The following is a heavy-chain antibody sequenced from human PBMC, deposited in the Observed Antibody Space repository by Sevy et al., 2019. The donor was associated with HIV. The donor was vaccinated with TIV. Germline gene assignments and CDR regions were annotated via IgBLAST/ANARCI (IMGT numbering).Heavy chain of an antibody. CDR1: GFTFSSYG. CDR2: ISYDGSNK. J-gene: IGHJ6*02. Sequence: GGSLRLSCAASGFTFSSYGMHWVRQAPGKGLEWVAVISYDGSNKYYADSVKGRFTISRDNSKNTLYLQMNSLGAEDTAVYYCAKDRYYGMDVWGQGTTVTVSS. CDR3: AKDRYYGMDV. V-gene: IGHV3-30*18.